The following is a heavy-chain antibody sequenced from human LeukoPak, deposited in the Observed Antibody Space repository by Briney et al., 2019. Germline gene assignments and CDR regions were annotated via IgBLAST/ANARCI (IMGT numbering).Heavy chain of an antibody. D-gene: IGHD2/OR15-2a*01. Sequence: ETLSLTCTVSGVSISSYYWSWIRQPPGKGLEWIGYIYDSGSTKYNPSLKSRVTISVDTSKTQLSLKLSSVTAADTAVYYCARALYGGSNYYYYHMDVWGKGTTVTVSS. CDR3: ARALYGGSNYYYYHMDV. V-gene: IGHV4-59*01. J-gene: IGHJ6*03. CDR1: GVSISSYY. CDR2: IYDSGST.